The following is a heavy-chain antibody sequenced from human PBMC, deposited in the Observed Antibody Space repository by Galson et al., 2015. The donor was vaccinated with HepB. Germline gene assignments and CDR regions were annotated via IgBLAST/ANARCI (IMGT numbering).Heavy chain of an antibody. CDR2: IYAGDSET. V-gene: IGHV5-51*01. CDR1: GYSFTNYW. J-gene: IGHJ6*02. CDR3: ARRSHCAGDCTREPSYYFGMDV. Sequence: QSGAEVKKPGESLKISCKGSGYSFTNYWIGWVRQMPGKGLEWMGIIYAGDSETRYSPSFQGQVTISVDKSSSTAHLQWASLKASDTAIYYCARRSHCAGDCTREPSYYFGMDVWGQGTTVTVSS. D-gene: IGHD2-21*02.